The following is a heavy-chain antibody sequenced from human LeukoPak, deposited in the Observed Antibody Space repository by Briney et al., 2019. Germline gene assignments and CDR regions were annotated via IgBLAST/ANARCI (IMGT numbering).Heavy chain of an antibody. CDR1: GGTFRTYS. J-gene: IGHJ6*03. CDR3: ARVDRYHFYLDV. CDR2: IIPIFGTP. Sequence: SVKVSCKASGGTFRTYSVTWVGQAPGQGLEWMGGIIPIFGTPNYAQKFQGRVKVTTDDATGTAYMELSSLMSEDTAIYYCARVDRYHFYLDVWGKGTPVTVSS. V-gene: IGHV1-69*05.